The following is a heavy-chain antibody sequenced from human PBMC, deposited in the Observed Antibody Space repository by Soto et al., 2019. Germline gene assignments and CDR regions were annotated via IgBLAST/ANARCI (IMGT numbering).Heavy chain of an antibody. CDR2: TYYRSKWYN. CDR3: ARIFSGWYVRPDAFDI. Sequence: PSQTLSLTCAISGDSVSSNSAAWNWIRQSPSRGLEWLGRTYYRSKWYNDYAVSVKSRITINPDTSKNQISLQLNSVTPEDTAVYYCARIFSGWYVRPDAFDIWGQGTMVTVSS. D-gene: IGHD6-19*01. V-gene: IGHV6-1*01. J-gene: IGHJ3*02. CDR1: GDSVSSNSAA.